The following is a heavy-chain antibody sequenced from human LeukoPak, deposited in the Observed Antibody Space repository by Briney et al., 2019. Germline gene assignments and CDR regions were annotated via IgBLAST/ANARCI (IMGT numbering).Heavy chain of an antibody. CDR2: ISRSSSPI. D-gene: IGHD4-17*01. V-gene: IGHV3-48*01. CDR3: ASLYGEPRGYFDY. J-gene: IGHJ4*02. Sequence: PGGSLRLSCAASGFTFSSYSMNWVRQAPGKGLEWISYISRSSSPIYYADSVKGRFIISRDNSKNTLYLQMNSLRAEDTAVYYCASLYGEPRGYFDYWGQGTLVTVSS. CDR1: GFTFSSYS.